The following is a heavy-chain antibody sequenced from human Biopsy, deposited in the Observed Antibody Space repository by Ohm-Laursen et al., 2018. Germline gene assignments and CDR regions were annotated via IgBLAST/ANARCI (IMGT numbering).Heavy chain of an antibody. D-gene: IGHD3-22*01. CDR1: GGSISNNNYY. CDR3: ARDYDTSGYYYVS. J-gene: IGHJ5*02. CDR2: IFYRGST. V-gene: IGHV4-39*01. Sequence: SDTLSLTCTVSGGSISNNNYYWGWIRQPPGKGLEWIGSIFYRGSTHYKPSLKSLVKISVDTSKNQFSLKLNSVTAADTAVYYCARDYDTSGYYYVSWGQGTLVTVSS.